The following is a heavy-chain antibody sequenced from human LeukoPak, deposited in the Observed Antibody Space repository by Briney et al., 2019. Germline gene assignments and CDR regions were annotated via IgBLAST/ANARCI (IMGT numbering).Heavy chain of an antibody. V-gene: IGHV5-51*01. CDR2: IYPYDSET. J-gene: IGHJ4*02. CDR1: GYSFTGFW. CDR3: ARHIGYSAWNPDY. D-gene: IGHD5-18*01. Sequence: GESLKISCKASGYSFTGFWIGWARQMPGKGLAWMGIIYPYDSETRYSPSFQGQVTISADKSISTAYLQWSSLKASDTAMYYCARHIGYSAWNPDYWGQGTLVTVSS.